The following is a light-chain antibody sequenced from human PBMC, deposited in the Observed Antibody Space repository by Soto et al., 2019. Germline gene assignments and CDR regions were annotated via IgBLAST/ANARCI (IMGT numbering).Light chain of an antibody. J-gene: IGKJ5*01. Sequence: DIQLTQSPSTLSASVGDRVTITCRASLSTSRYLHWYHQQPGKGPKVLIYGASSLQSGVSSRFSGSGSGTDFTLTISSVRPEDLGSFYCQQTFNSPITFGQGTRLEIK. V-gene: IGKV1-39*01. CDR1: LSTSRY. CDR2: GAS. CDR3: QQTFNSPIT.